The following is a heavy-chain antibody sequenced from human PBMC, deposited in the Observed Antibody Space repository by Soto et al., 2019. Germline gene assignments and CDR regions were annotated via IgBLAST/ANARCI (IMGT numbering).Heavy chain of an antibody. CDR2: IWYDGSNK. J-gene: IGHJ6*02. CDR1: GFTFSSYG. D-gene: IGHD2-15*01. V-gene: IGHV3-33*01. Sequence: GGSLRLSCAASGFTFSSYGMHWVRQAPGKGLEWMAVIWYDGSNKYYADSVKGRFTISRDNSKNTLYLQMNSLRAEDTAVYYCARDTVVAAPDESIYGYGMDVWGQGTTVTVSS. CDR3: ARDTVVAAPDESIYGYGMDV.